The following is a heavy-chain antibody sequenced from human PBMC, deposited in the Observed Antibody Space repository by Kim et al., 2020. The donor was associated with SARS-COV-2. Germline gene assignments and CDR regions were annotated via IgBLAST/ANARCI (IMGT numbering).Heavy chain of an antibody. CDR2: ISSSSSYT. CDR3: ARDLGYCSSTSCGFDP. Sequence: GGSLRLSCAASGFTFSDYYMSWIRQAPGKGLEWVSYISSSSSYTNYSDSVKGRFTISRDNAKNSLYLQMNSLRAEDTAVYYCARDLGYCSSTSCGFDPWGQGTLVTVSS. J-gene: IGHJ5*02. D-gene: IGHD2-2*01. V-gene: IGHV3-11*06. CDR1: GFTFSDYY.